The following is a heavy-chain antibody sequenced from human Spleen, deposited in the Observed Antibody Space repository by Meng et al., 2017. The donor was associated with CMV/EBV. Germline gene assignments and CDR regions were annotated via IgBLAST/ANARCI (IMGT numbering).Heavy chain of an antibody. CDR1: GFTFSSYE. V-gene: IGHV3-48*03. Sequence: GESLKISCAASGFTFSSYEMNWVRQAPGKGLEWVSYISSSGSNIYYADSVKGRFTISRDNAKNSLYLPMNSLRAEDTAVYYCARESSSSAAFDYWGQGTLVTVSS. CDR2: ISSSGSNI. D-gene: IGHD6-6*01. CDR3: ARESSSSAAFDY. J-gene: IGHJ4*02.